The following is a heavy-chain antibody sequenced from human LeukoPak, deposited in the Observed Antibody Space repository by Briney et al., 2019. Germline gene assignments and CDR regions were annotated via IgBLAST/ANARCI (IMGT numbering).Heavy chain of an antibody. J-gene: IGHJ4*02. Sequence: PGGSLRLSCAGSGFTFSSYAISWVRQAPGQGLEWMGGIIPIFGTANYAQKFQGRVTITTDESTSTAYMELSSLRSEDTAVYYCAINGPVSGSYSIDYWGQGTLVTVSS. D-gene: IGHD1-26*01. V-gene: IGHV1-69*05. CDR3: AINGPVSGSYSIDY. CDR2: IIPIFGTA. CDR1: GFTFSSYA.